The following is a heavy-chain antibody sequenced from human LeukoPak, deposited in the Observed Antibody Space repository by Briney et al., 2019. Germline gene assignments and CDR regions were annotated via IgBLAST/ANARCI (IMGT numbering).Heavy chain of an antibody. V-gene: IGHV5-10-1*01. D-gene: IGHD2-21*01. CDR3: ARHYSNDHTLFDF. CDR2: ILPSDSEP. Sequence: GGSLLISGKCSGFSFSTYWITWVRQMPGGALDWMGRILPSDSEPNYSPSFQGHVTISADRSINTVYLQWSSLRASDTAIYFCARHYSNDHTLFDFWGQGALVTVST. J-gene: IGHJ4*02. CDR1: GFSFSTYW.